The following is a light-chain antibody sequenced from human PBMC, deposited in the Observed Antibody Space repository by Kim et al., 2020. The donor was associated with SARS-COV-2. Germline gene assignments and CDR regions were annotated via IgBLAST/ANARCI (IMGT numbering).Light chain of an antibody. CDR3: SSYTSSYTVV. CDR2: DVS. V-gene: IGLV2-14*04. Sequence: GQSITISCIGTSSDVGGYNYVAWYQQYPGKGPKVMIYDVSKRPSGVSNRFSGSKSGNTASLTISGLQADDEADYYCSSYTSSYTVVFGGGTQLTVL. CDR1: SSDVGGYNY. J-gene: IGLJ2*01.